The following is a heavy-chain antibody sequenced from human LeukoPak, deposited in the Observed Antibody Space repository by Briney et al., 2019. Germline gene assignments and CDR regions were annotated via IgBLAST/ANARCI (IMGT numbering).Heavy chain of an antibody. CDR1: GDSITNHY. D-gene: IGHD3-10*01. V-gene: IGHV4-59*11. CDR2: IYYNGRI. Sequence: SETLSLTCIVSGDSITNHYWSLIRRPPGKGLEWIGYIYYNGRINYNPSLKSRVTISVDTSRNQFSMRLNSVTAADTAVYYCAGSGGLANQGAVFDYWGQGTLVTVSS. CDR3: AGSGGLANQGAVFDY. J-gene: IGHJ4*02.